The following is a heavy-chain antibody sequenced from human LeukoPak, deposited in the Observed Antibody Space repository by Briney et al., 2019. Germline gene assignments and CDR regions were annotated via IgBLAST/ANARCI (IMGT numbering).Heavy chain of an antibody. D-gene: IGHD4-17*01. CDR1: GYSFTTYA. CDR2: INTHTGKP. V-gene: IGHV7-4-1*02. CDR3: ARDMSLYGDPGDDRFDP. Sequence: ASVKVSCKASGYSFTTYAINWMRQAPGQGLEWMGWINTHTGKPTYAQNFTGRLVFSLDNSDSTAYLQINSLKTDDTAFYYCARDMSLYGDPGDDRFDPWGQGILVTVSS. J-gene: IGHJ5*02.